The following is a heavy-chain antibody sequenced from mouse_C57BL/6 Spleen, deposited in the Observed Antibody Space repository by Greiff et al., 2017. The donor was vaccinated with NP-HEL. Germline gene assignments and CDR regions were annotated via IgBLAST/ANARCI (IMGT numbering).Heavy chain of an antibody. J-gene: IGHJ3*01. V-gene: IGHV1-85*01. CDR2: IYPSDGSP. CDR3: ARAGANWGGFAY. D-gene: IGHD4-1*01. CDR1: GYTFTSYD. Sequence: QVQLQQSGPELVKPGASVKLSCKASGYTFTSYDINWVKQRPGQGLEWIGWIYPSDGSPKYTEKFKGKATLTVDTSSSTAYMELHSLTSEDSAVYFCARAGANWGGFAYWGQGTLVTVSA.